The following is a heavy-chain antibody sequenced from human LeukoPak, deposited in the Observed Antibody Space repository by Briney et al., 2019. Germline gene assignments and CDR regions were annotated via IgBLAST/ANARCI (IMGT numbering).Heavy chain of an antibody. V-gene: IGHV3-23*01. Sequence: GGSLRLSCATSGFTFSTYAMSWVRQAPGKGLEWVSAISGSGGRTYYADSLKGRFTISRDNSKNTLYLQMNSLIAEDTAVYYCAKVFYRPTMIAVITKGYFDYWGQGTLVTVSS. CDR1: GFTFSTYA. J-gene: IGHJ4*02. CDR3: AKVFYRPTMIAVITKGYFDY. D-gene: IGHD3-22*01. CDR2: ISGSGGRT.